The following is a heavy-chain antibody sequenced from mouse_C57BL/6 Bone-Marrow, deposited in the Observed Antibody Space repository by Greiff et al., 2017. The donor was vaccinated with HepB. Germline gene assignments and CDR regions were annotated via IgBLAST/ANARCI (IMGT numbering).Heavy chain of an antibody. CDR1: GYTFTSYW. CDR2: IYPGSGST. V-gene: IGHV1-55*01. Sequence: VQLQQPGAELVKPGASVKMSCKASGYTFTSYWITWVKQRPGQGLEWIGDIYPGSGSTNYNEKFKSKATLTVDTSSSTAYMQLSSLTSEDSAVYYCARGYYGSSVYYFDYWGQGTTLTVSS. J-gene: IGHJ2*01. CDR3: ARGYYGSSVYYFDY. D-gene: IGHD1-1*01.